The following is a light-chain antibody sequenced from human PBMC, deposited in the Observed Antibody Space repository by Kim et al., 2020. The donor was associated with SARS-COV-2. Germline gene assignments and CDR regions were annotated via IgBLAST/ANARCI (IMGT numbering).Light chain of an antibody. Sequence: YPWERAALSCRASQRVSSNSLAWFQQTPGQAPRLLISGASFRATGIPDRFSGSGSGTDFTLTISRLEPEDFAVYYCHQYGTSPFTFGGGTKVDIK. CDR3: HQYGTSPFT. CDR1: QRVSSNS. V-gene: IGKV3-20*01. CDR2: GAS. J-gene: IGKJ4*01.